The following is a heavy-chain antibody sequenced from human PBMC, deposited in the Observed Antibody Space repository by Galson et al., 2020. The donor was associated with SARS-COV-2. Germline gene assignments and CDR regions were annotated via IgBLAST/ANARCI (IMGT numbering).Heavy chain of an antibody. J-gene: IGHJ4*02. Sequence: QLGESLKISCAASGFTFSSYGMHWVRQAPGKGLEWVAVIWYDGSNKYYADSVKGRFTISRDNSKNTLYLQMNSLRAEDTAVYYCAKDQRLGDSGSYYGYWGQGTLVTVSS. CDR2: IWYDGSNK. V-gene: IGHV3-30*02. CDR1: GFTFSSYG. D-gene: IGHD1-26*01. CDR3: AKDQRLGDSGSYYGY.